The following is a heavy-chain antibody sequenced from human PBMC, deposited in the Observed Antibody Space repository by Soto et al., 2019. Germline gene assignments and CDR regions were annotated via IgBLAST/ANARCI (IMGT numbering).Heavy chain of an antibody. CDR1: GGSISSGGYS. D-gene: IGHD3-10*01. V-gene: IGHV4-30-2*01. J-gene: IGHJ4*02. CDR2: MYHSGST. CDR3: VRRSGGTYLTLGY. Sequence: PSETLSLTCAVSGGSISSGGYSWSWIRQPPGKGLEWIGYMYHSGSTYYNPSLKSRVTISIDRSKNQFSLKLSSVTAADTAVYYCVRRSGGTYLTLGYWGQGTQVTVSS.